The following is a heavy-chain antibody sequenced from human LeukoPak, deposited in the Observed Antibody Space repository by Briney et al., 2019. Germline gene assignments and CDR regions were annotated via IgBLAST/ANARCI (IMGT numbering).Heavy chain of an antibody. D-gene: IGHD2-2*01. J-gene: IGHJ5*02. Sequence: SQTLPLTCAVSGGSISSGGYSWSWIRQPPGKGLEWIGYIYHSGSTYYNPSLKSRVTISVDRSKNQFSLKLSSVTAADTAVYYCARLGYCSSTSCSNNWFDPWGQGTLVTVSS. CDR2: IYHSGST. CDR1: GGSISSGGYS. V-gene: IGHV4-30-2*01. CDR3: ARLGYCSSTSCSNNWFDP.